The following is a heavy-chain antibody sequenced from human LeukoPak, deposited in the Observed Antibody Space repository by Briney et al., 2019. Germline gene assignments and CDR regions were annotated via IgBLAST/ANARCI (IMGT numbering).Heavy chain of an antibody. CDR2: IGGSGDST. J-gene: IGHJ6*02. CDR1: GFTFSSYA. CDR3: AKSGRFYYYFYGMDV. V-gene: IGHV3-23*01. D-gene: IGHD3-10*01. Sequence: GGSLRLSWAASGFTFSSYAMNWDRQAPGKGLEWVAIIGGSGDSTYHADSVKGRFTISRDNSKNMLYLQKNSLRAEDTAVYYCAKSGRFYYYFYGMDVWGQGTTVTVSS.